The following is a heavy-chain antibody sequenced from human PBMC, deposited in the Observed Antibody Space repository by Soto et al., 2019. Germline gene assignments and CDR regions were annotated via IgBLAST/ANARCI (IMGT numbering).Heavy chain of an antibody. J-gene: IGHJ4*02. D-gene: IGHD6-13*01. V-gene: IGHV3-23*01. Sequence: EVQLLESGGGLVQPGGSLRLSCAASGFTFSSYAMSWFRQAPGKGLEWGPAISGSGGSTYYADSGKGRFTISRDNSKNTLYLQMNSLRAEDTAVYYCAYSSTPFDYWGQGTLVTVSS. CDR3: AYSSTPFDY. CDR2: ISGSGGST. CDR1: GFTFSSYA.